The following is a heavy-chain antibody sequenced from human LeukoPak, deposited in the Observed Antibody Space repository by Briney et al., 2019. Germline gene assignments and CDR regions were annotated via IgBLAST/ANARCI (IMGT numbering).Heavy chain of an antibody. J-gene: IGHJ6*02. D-gene: IGHD3-16*01. CDR3: ARDLAHYYGMDV. CDR2: INPNSGGT. Sequence: GASVKVSCKASGYTFTGYYMHWVRQAPGQGLEWMGRINPNSGGTNYAQKFQGRVTMTRDTSISTAYMELSRLRSDDTAEYYCARDLAHYYGMDVWGQGTTVTVSS. V-gene: IGHV1-2*06. CDR1: GYTFTGYY.